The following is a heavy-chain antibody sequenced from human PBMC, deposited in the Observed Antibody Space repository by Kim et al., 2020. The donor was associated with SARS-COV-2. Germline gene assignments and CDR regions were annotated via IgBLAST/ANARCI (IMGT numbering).Heavy chain of an antibody. V-gene: IGHV3-23*01. CDR2: ISGSGDDT. CDR3: AKRDYFDSSAVAPLFDY. Sequence: GGSLRLSCAASGFTFRGYAMSWVRQAPGKVLEWVSSISGSGDDTYYADSVKGRFTISRDNSKNTLYLQMNSLRDEDTAVYYCAKRDYFDSSAVAPLFDYWGQGNLVTVSS. CDR1: GFTFRGYA. J-gene: IGHJ4*02. D-gene: IGHD3-22*01.